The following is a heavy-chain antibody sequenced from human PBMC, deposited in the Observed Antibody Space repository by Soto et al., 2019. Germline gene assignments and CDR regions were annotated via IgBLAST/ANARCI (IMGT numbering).Heavy chain of an antibody. J-gene: IGHJ5*02. CDR2: IKNKLNSYTV. CDR1: GFSFSDYY. CDR3: ARARRGYPADP. V-gene: IGHV3-72*01. Sequence: RLSCAASGFSFSDYYMDWVRQAPGMGLEWVARIKNKLNSYTVEYAASLEGRFTISRDDSKNSVYLQMNSLKTEDTAVYFCARARRGYPADPWGQGTLVTVSS. D-gene: IGHD3-22*01.